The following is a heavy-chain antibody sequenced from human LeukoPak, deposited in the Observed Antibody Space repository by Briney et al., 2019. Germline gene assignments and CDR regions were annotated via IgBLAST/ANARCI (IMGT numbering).Heavy chain of an antibody. Sequence: ASVKVSCKASGYTFTGYYIHWVRQAPGQGLEWMGRINPYSGGTNYAQNFEGRVTMTRDTSITTAYMELSRLTFDDTAVYYCARSSSGSSNWFGPWGQGTLVTVSS. J-gene: IGHJ5*02. V-gene: IGHV1-2*06. D-gene: IGHD3-22*01. CDR2: INPYSGGT. CDR1: GYTFTGYY. CDR3: ARSSSGSSNWFGP.